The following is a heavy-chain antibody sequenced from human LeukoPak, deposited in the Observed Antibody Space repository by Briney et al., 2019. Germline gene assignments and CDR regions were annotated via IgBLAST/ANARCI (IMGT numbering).Heavy chain of an antibody. CDR2: IYTTGST. J-gene: IGHJ5*02. CDR1: GGSISSRSYY. V-gene: IGHV4-61*02. CDR3: ARHQSPIVAAAFPNWFNP. D-gene: IGHD1-26*01. Sequence: SETLSLTCTVSGGSISSRSYYWTWIRQPAGKGLEWIGRIYTTGSTYYNPSLKSRVTISVDTSKNQFSLKLSSVTAADTAVYYCARHQSPIVAAAFPNWFNPWGQGTLVTVSS.